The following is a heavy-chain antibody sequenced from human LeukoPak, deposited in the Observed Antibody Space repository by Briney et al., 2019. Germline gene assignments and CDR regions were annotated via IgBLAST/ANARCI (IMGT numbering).Heavy chain of an antibody. CDR3: AKDSYYDRTKYRFDY. CDR1: GFTFDDYA. V-gene: IGHV3-9*01. J-gene: IGHJ4*02. D-gene: IGHD3-3*01. Sequence: GGSLRLSCAASGFTFDDYAMHWVRQAPGKGLEWVSGISWNSGSIGYADSVKGRFTISRDNAKNSLYLQMNSLRAEDTALYYCAKDSYYDRTKYRFDYWGQGTLVTVSS. CDR2: ISWNSGSI.